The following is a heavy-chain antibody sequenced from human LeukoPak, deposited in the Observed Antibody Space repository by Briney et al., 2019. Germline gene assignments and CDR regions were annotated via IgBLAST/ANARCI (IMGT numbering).Heavy chain of an antibody. J-gene: IGHJ4*02. V-gene: IGHV4-39*02. CDR2: IYYSGTS. CDR3: ARKGYGLGSFYFDY. CDR1: GGSVSSSSYY. Sequence: SETLSLTCTVSGGSVSSSSYYWGWIRQPPGKGLVWIGSIYYSGTSYYNPSLKSRVTISVDTSKNHLYLKLNSATAADTAVYYCARKGYGLGSFYFDYWGQGTLVTVSS. D-gene: IGHD3-10*01.